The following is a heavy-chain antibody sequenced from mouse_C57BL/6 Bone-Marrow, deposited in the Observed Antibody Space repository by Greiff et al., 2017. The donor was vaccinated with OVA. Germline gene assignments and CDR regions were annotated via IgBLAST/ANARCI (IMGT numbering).Heavy chain of an antibody. CDR1: GFSLSTSGMG. D-gene: IGHD1-1*01. J-gene: IGHJ2*01. CDR2: IYWDDDK. V-gene: IGHV8-12*01. CDR3: ARRVRDYYGYYFDY. Sequence: QVTLKESGPGILQSSQTLSLTCSFSGFSLSTSGMGVSWIRQPSGKGLEWLAHIYWDDDKRYNPSLKSRLTISKDTSRNQVFLKITSVDTADTATYYCARRVRDYYGYYFDYWGQGTTLTVSS.